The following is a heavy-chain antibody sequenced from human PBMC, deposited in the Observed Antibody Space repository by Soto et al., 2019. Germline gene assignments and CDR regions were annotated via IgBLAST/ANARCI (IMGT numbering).Heavy chain of an antibody. V-gene: IGHV5-51*03. Sequence: EVQLVQSGAEVKKPGESLKISCKAAGYSFTNSWIDWVRQMPGKGLEWVGIIYFADSDTRYSPSFQGQVTISVDKSIGTSYLQWSSLKASDTAIYYCAKTGVADWFDPWGQGTLVTVSS. CDR3: AKTGVADWFDP. D-gene: IGHD7-27*01. CDR2: IYFADSDT. CDR1: GYSFTNSW. J-gene: IGHJ5*02.